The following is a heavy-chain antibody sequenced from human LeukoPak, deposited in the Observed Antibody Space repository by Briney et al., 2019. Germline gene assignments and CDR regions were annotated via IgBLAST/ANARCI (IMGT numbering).Heavy chain of an antibody. V-gene: IGHV3-21*01. D-gene: IGHD5-12*01. CDR3: ARSYSSRACFDY. Sequence: PGGSLRLSCAASGFTFSSYSMNWVRQAPGKGLEWVSSISSSSSYIYYADSVKGRFTISRDNAKNSLYLQMNSLRAEDTAVYYCARSYSSRACFDYWGQGTLVTVSS. CDR1: GFTFSSYS. CDR2: ISSSSSYI. J-gene: IGHJ4*02.